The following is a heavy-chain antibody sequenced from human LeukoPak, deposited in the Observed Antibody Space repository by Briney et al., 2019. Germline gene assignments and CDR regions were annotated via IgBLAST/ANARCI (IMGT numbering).Heavy chain of an antibody. J-gene: IGHJ4*02. D-gene: IGHD6-13*01. V-gene: IGHV5-51*01. CDR1: GYSFTSYW. CDR3: ARYRRSAGTIHPLDY. Sequence: GESLKISCKGSGYSFTSYWIGWVRQMPGKGLEWMGIIYPGDSDTRYSPSFQGQVTISADRSISTAYLQWSSLKASDTAMYYCARYRRSAGTIHPLDYWGQGTLVTVSS. CDR2: IYPGDSDT.